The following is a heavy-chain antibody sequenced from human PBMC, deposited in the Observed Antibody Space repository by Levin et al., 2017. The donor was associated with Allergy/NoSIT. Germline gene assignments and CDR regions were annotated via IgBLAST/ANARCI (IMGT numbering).Heavy chain of an antibody. D-gene: IGHD3-22*01. CDR3: AKSYYDSSGYYREDY. CDR2: IYSGGST. J-gene: IGHJ4*02. V-gene: IGHV3-53*01. CDR1: GFTVSSNY. Sequence: GESLKISCAASGFTVSSNYMSWVRQAPGKGLEWVSVIYSGGSTYYADSVKGRFTISRDNSKNTLYLQMNSLRAEDTAVYYCAKSYYDSSGYYREDYWGQGTLVTVSS.